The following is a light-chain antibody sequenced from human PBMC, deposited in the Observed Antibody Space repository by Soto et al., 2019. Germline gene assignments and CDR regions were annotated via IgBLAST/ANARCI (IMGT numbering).Light chain of an antibody. CDR1: ALPKQY. CDR3: QSADSSGTYYV. J-gene: IGLJ1*01. V-gene: IGLV3-25*02. CDR2: KDS. Sequence: ELTQPPSVSVSPGQTARITCSGDALPKQYAYWYQQKPGQAPVLVIYKDSERPSGIPERFSGSSSGTTVTLTISGVQAEDEADYYCQSADSSGTYYVFGTGTKVTVL.